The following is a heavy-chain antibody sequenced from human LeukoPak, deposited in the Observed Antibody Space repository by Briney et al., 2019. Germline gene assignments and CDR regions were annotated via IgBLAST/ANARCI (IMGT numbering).Heavy chain of an antibody. CDR3: ARVSYSSDWYFLDY. CDR2: INTNTGNP. CDR1: GYSFTTYA. Sequence: ASVKVSCKGSGYSFTTYAINWVRQAPGQGLEWMGWINTNTGNPTYAQAFTGRFVFSLDTSVSTAYLQISSLEAEDTAVYYCARVSYSSDWYFLDYWGQGTLVTVSS. J-gene: IGHJ4*02. D-gene: IGHD6-19*01. V-gene: IGHV7-4-1*02.